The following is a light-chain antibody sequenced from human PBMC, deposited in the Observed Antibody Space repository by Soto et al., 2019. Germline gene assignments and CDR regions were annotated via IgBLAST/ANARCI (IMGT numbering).Light chain of an antibody. CDR2: EVS. Sequence: QSVLTQPASVSGSPGQSITISCTRTSSDVGSCNFVSWYQQHPGKVPKVMIYEVSKRPSGVSDRFSGSKSGNTASLTISGLQAEDEADYYCCADAGRSTYVFGTGTKVTVL. J-gene: IGLJ1*01. CDR3: CADAGRSTYV. CDR1: SSDVGSCNF. V-gene: IGLV2-23*02.